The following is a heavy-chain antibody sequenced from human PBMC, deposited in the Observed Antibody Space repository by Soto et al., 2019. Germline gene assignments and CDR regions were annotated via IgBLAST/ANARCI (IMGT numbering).Heavy chain of an antibody. J-gene: IGHJ6*02. Sequence: PGGSLRLSCAASGFTFSSYSMNWVRQAPGKGLEWVSSISSSSSYIYYADSVKGRFTISRDNAKNSLYLQMNSLRAEDTAVYYCAKRKEVYYYGLDVWGQGTTVTVSS. CDR1: GFTFSSYS. V-gene: IGHV3-21*01. CDR3: AKRKEVYYYGLDV. CDR2: ISSSSSYI.